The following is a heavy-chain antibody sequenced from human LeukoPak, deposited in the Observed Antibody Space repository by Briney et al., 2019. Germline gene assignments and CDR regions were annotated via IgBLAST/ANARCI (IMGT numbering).Heavy chain of an antibody. CDR2: IYNSGST. D-gene: IGHD3-10*01. J-gene: IGHJ5*02. CDR3: ARDRWFEEYNWFDP. CDR1: GDSISSADYY. V-gene: IGHV4-30-4*01. Sequence: ASQTLSLTCTVSGDSISSADYYWSWIRQPPGKGLEWIGNIYNSGSTYSNPSLKSRVTISEDTSKNQFSLKLSSVTAADTAVYYCARDRWFEEYNWFDPWGQGTLVTVSS.